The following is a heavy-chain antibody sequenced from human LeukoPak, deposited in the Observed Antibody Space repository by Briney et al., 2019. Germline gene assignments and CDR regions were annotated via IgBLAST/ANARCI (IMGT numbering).Heavy chain of an antibody. CDR1: GGSITTSH. J-gene: IGHJ4*02. D-gene: IGHD3-22*01. Sequence: SETLSLTCTVSGGSITTSHWSWIRQPPGKGLEYIGYIYYNGSPNYNPSLKGRVTISVDTSKNQFSLKLSSVTAADTAVYYCARHFITMIVVQIDYWGQGTLVTVSS. V-gene: IGHV4-59*08. CDR2: IYYNGSP. CDR3: ARHFITMIVVQIDY.